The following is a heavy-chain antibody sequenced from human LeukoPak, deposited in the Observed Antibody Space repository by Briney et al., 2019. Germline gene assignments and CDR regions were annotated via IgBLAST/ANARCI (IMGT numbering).Heavy chain of an antibody. CDR3: AMTVVPAAIGY. D-gene: IGHD2-2*02. J-gene: IGHJ4*02. V-gene: IGHV4-59*12. CDR1: GGSISSYY. Sequence: PSETLSLTCTVSGGSISSYYWSWIRQPPGKGLEWIGYIYYSGSTYYNPSLKSRVTISVDTSKNQFSLKLSSVTAADTAVYYCAMTVVPAAIGYWGQGTLVTVSS. CDR2: IYYSGST.